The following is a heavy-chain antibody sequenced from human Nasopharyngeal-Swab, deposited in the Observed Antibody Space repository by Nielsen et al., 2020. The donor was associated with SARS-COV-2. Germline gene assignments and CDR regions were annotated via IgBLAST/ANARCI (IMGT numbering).Heavy chain of an antibody. CDR3: TTATAAAGTYYYDSSGYYYFDY. CDR2: IKSKTDGGTT. V-gene: IGHV3-15*07. D-gene: IGHD3-22*01. Sequence: WIRQPPGKGLEWVGRIKSKTDGGTTDYAAPVKGRFTTSRDDSKNTLYLQMNSLKTEDTAVYYCTTATAAAGTYYYDSSGYYYFDYWGQGTLVTVSS. J-gene: IGHJ4*02.